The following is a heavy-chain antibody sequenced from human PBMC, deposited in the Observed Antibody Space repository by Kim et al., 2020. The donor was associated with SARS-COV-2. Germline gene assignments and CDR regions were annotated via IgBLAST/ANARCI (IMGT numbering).Heavy chain of an antibody. Sequence: SETLSLTCTVSCGSLSSSSYYWGWIRQPPGKGLEWVGTAYYIGNTYYNPSLKSRVTISVDTSKNQFYLKLGSVTAADTAVYYCARHNRYSSGWYVAFYYYGMDVWGKGTTVTVSS. CDR3: ARHNRYSSGWYVAFYYYGMDV. V-gene: IGHV4-39*01. CDR2: AYYIGNT. J-gene: IGHJ6*04. D-gene: IGHD6-19*01. CDR1: CGSLSSSSYY.